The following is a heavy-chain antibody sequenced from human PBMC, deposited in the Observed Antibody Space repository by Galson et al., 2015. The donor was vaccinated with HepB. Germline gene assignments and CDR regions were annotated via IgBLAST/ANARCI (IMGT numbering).Heavy chain of an antibody. CDR3: TRARYNNSPPEY. CDR1: GYSFINYG. D-gene: IGHD1-14*01. J-gene: IGHJ4*02. CDR2: ISGYNDNT. V-gene: IGHV1-18*04. Sequence: SVKVSCKASGYSFINYGITWVRQAPGQGLEWMGWISGYNDNTNYAQKFQGRITMTTDTSKSISYMELRSLRPDDTAIYYCTRARYNNSPPEYWGQGTLVTVSS.